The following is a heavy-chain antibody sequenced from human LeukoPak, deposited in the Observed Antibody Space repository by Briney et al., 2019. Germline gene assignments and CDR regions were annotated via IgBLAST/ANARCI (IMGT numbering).Heavy chain of an antibody. Sequence: PGGSLRLSCAASGFTFSSYAMSWVRQAPGKGLEWVSAISGSGGSTYYADSVKGRFTISRDNSKNTLYLQMNSLRAEDTAVYYCATIKGGVGIAVAFEGYYFDCWGQGTLVTVSS. J-gene: IGHJ4*02. CDR1: GFTFSSYA. CDR2: ISGSGGST. CDR3: ATIKGGVGIAVAFEGYYFDC. V-gene: IGHV3-23*01. D-gene: IGHD6-19*01.